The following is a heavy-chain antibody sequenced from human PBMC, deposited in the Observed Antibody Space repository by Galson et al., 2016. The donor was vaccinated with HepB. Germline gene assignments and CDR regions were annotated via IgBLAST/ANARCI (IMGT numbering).Heavy chain of an antibody. V-gene: IGHV3-7*03. Sequence: SLRLSCAASGFTFSSYGLNWVRQAPGKGLEWVAQINQDANEKYYVDSVKGRFTISRDNAKNSLYLQMNSLRAEDTALYYCAKGLGYCSSTSCFLYYYYAMDVWGQGTTVTVSS. CDR3: AKGLGYCSSTSCFLYYYYAMDV. CDR2: INQDANEK. J-gene: IGHJ6*02. D-gene: IGHD2-2*01. CDR1: GFTFSSYG.